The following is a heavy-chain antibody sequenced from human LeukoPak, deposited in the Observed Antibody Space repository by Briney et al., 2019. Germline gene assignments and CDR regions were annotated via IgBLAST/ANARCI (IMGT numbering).Heavy chain of an antibody. D-gene: IGHD6-13*01. CDR1: GYTFTGYY. V-gene: IGHV1-2*04. Sequence: ASVKVSCKASGYTFTGYYMHWVRQAPGQGLEWMGWINPNSGGTNYAQKFQGWVTMTRDTSISTAYMELSRLRSDDTAVYYCARDGGGIAVAAYYYYYGMDVWGKGTTVTVSS. J-gene: IGHJ6*04. CDR3: ARDGGGIAVAAYYYYYGMDV. CDR2: INPNSGGT.